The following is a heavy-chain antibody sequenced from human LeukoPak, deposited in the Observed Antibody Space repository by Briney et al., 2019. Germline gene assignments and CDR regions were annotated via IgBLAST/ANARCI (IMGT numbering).Heavy chain of an antibody. Sequence: GASVKVSCKVSGHTLTEIFMHWVRQAPGKGFEWMGGVDPEDYETINAQKFQGRVTMTEDTSTDTAYMELSSLRSEDTAVYYCAVGGYSSSSVPFDYWGQGTLVTVSS. CDR2: VDPEDYET. V-gene: IGHV1-24*01. D-gene: IGHD6-6*01. CDR1: GHTLTEIF. J-gene: IGHJ4*02. CDR3: AVGGYSSSSVPFDY.